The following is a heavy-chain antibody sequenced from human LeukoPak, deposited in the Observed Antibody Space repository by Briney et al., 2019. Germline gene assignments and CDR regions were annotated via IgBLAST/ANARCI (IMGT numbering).Heavy chain of an antibody. CDR1: GFTFSSYA. CDR2: ISGSGGST. Sequence: GGSLRLSCAASGFTFSSYAMSWVRQAPGKGLEWVSAISGSGGSTYYADSVKGRFTISRDNSKNTLYLQMNSLRAEDTAVYYCARSSYYDFWSGYTVGALDIWGQGTMVTVSS. D-gene: IGHD3-3*01. V-gene: IGHV3-23*01. CDR3: ARSSYYDFWSGYTVGALDI. J-gene: IGHJ3*02.